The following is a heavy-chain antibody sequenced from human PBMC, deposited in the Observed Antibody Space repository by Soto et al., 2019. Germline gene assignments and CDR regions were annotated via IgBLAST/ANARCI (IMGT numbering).Heavy chain of an antibody. J-gene: IGHJ4*02. D-gene: IGHD3-9*01. CDR1: GGSMCISSYS. Sequence: PSDSMSLASTVCGGSMCISSYSWSWIRQPPGKGLEWIANMYFSGFYSGSTSYNPSLKSRVTISVDTSKNQFSLQVSSVTAADTAVYYCARGFDILTFGFCLDYCGQGTLVTVSS. V-gene: IGHV4-39*01. CDR3: ARGFDILTFGFCLDY. CDR2: MYFSGFYSGST.